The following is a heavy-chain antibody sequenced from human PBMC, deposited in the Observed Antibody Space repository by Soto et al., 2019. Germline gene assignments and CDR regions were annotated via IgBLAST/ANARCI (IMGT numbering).Heavy chain of an antibody. CDR2: IYPGDSDT. CDR1: GYSFTNYW. CDR3: ARYFHTAMVNYYYYGMDV. Sequence: ASLKISCEGSGYSFTNYWFGWVRQIPGKGLEWMGIIYPGDSDTRYSPSFQGQVTISADKSISTAYLQWSSLKASDAAMYYCARYFHTAMVNYYYYGMDVWGQGTTVTVSS. V-gene: IGHV5-51*01. J-gene: IGHJ6*02. D-gene: IGHD5-18*01.